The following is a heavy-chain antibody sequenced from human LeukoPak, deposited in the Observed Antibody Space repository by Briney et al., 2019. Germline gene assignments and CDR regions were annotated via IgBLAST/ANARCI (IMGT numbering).Heavy chain of an antibody. CDR3: ARGKYSFDY. Sequence: PGGSLRLSCAASGFTFSDSYMSWIRQAPGKGLEYISYIISSGSTIYYADSVKGRFTLSRDNAKNSLSLEMNSLRAEDTAVYYCARGKYSFDYWGQGTLVTVSS. CDR2: IISSGSTI. CDR1: GFTFSDSY. J-gene: IGHJ4*02. V-gene: IGHV3-11*01.